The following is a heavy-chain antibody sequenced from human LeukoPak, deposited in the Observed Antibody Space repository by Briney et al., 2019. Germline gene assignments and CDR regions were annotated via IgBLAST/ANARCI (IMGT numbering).Heavy chain of an antibody. D-gene: IGHD7-27*01. CDR1: EFSVGSNY. CDR2: IYSGGST. V-gene: IGHV3-66*01. J-gene: IGHJ4*02. Sequence: GGSLRLSCAASEFSVGSNYMTWVRQAPGKGLEWVSLIYSGGSTYYADSVKGRFTISRDNSKNTLYLQMNSPRAEDTAAYYCAKDGNWARFENWGQGTLVTVSS. CDR3: AKDGNWARFEN.